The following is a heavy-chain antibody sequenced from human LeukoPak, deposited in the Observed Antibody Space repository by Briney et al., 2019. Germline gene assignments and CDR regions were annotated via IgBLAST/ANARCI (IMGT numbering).Heavy chain of an antibody. CDR3: AATAMVSLFDY. V-gene: IGHV4-38-2*02. CDR2: IYHSGST. D-gene: IGHD5-18*01. CDR1: GYSISSGYY. J-gene: IGHJ4*02. Sequence: SETLSLTCTVSGYSISSGYYWGWIRQPPGKGLEGIGSIYHSGSTYYNPSLKSRVTISVDTSKNQFSLKLSSVTDADTAVYYCAATAMVSLFDYWGQGTLVTVSS.